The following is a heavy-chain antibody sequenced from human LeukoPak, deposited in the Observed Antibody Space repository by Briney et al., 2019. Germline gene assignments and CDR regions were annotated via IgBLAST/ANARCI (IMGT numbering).Heavy chain of an antibody. D-gene: IGHD3-3*01. CDR2: ISGNGVFT. V-gene: IGHV3-23*01. J-gene: IGHJ4*02. CDR3: AKDFWDGYSDY. Sequence: PGGSLTLSCAPSGFTFRNYAMSWVPQAPGRGGVWVSAISGNGVFTYSAAAVKGRITITRNNPKNTLYLQMNSLRADDTAVYYCAKDFWDGYSDYWGQGTLVTVSS. CDR1: GFTFRNYA.